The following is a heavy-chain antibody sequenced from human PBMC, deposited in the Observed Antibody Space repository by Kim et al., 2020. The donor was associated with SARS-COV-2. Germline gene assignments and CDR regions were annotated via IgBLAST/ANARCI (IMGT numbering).Heavy chain of an antibody. J-gene: IGHJ4*02. Sequence: GGSLRLSCAASGFTFSSYAMHWVRQAPGKGLEWVAVISYDGSNKYYADSVKGRFTISRDNSKNTLYLQMNSLRAEDTAVYYCAREGNWNYPFDYWGQGTLVTVSS. CDR2: ISYDGSNK. D-gene: IGHD1-7*01. V-gene: IGHV3-30-3*01. CDR1: GFTFSSYA. CDR3: AREGNWNYPFDY.